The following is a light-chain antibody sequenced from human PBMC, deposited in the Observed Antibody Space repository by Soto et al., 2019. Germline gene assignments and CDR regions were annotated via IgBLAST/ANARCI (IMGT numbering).Light chain of an antibody. CDR1: QSVTSN. CDR2: GAS. V-gene: IGKV3-20*01. CDR3: QQYDDSPGT. Sequence: EVVVTQSLVTLSVSPGERVTLSCRASQSVTSNLAWYQQKPGQAPRLLIYGASNRATAIPDRFSGSGSGTDFTLTISRLEPEDFAVYYCQQYDDSPGTFGQGTKVDIK. J-gene: IGKJ1*01.